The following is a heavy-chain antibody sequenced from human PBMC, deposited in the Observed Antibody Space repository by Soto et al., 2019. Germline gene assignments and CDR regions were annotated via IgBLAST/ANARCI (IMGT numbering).Heavy chain of an antibody. CDR1: RGSMSEYF. CDR2: IYYLGST. V-gene: IGHV4-59*01. J-gene: IGHJ4*02. Sequence: SETLSLTXSVSRGSMSEYFWSWIRQSPGKGLEWIGYIYYLGSTDYNPSLKSRVTISVDTSKRQFSLRLTSVTAADTAVYYCARDGYDGSGSPYPAYWGPGTQVTVS. D-gene: IGHD3-10*01. CDR3: ARDGYDGSGSPYPAY.